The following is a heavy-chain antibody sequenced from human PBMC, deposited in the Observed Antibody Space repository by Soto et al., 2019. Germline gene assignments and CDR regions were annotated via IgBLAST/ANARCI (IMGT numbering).Heavy chain of an antibody. CDR1: GFSFSNYG. J-gene: IGHJ4*02. CDR3: AKDRSELEFDY. Sequence: QVQLVESGGGVVQPGTSLRLSCAASGFSFSNYGMHWVRKAPGKGLEWVAEISLDGSNKFYADSVKGRFTISRDNSKNTVSLQMNSLRSEDTAVYYCAKDRSELEFDYWGQGTLVTVSS. D-gene: IGHD1-1*01. CDR2: ISLDGSNK. V-gene: IGHV3-30*18.